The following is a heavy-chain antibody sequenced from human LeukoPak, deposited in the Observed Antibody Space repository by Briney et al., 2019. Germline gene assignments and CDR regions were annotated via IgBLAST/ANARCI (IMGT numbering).Heavy chain of an antibody. CDR3: ARDSSSDFDY. CDR1: GFTFSNYW. V-gene: IGHV3-21*01. D-gene: IGHD3-22*01. Sequence: PGGSLRLSCAASGFTFSNYWMHWVRQAPGKGLVWVSSISSSSSYIYYADSVKGRFTISRDNAKNSLYLQMNSLRAEDTAVYYCARDSSSDFDYWGQGTLVTVSP. J-gene: IGHJ4*02. CDR2: ISSSSSYI.